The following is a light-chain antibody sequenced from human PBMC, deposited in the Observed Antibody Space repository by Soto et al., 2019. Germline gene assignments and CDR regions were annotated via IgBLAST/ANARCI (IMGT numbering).Light chain of an antibody. CDR3: CSYAGSYTVV. V-gene: IGLV2-11*01. Sequence: QSALTQPRSVSGSPGQSVTISCTGTSSDVGDYNYVSWYQQYPGKAPKLMIHDVVKRPSGVPDRFSGSKSGNTASLTISGLQADDEADYYCCSYAGSYTVVFGGGTQLTVL. CDR2: DVV. J-gene: IGLJ2*01. CDR1: SSDVGDYNY.